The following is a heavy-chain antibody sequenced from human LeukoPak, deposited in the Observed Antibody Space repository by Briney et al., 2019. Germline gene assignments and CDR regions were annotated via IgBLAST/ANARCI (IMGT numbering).Heavy chain of an antibody. CDR2: INHSAGT. D-gene: IGHD3-10*01. V-gene: IGHV4-34*01. CDR1: GGSFSGFF. J-gene: IGHJ4*02. CDR3: ARGRIPDDSGSRGDYFDY. Sequence: SETLSLTCAVYGGSFSGFFWTWIRQPPGKGLEWIGEINHSAGTNYNPSPKSRVTISIDTSKNQFSLKVDSVTAADTAVYYCARGRIPDDSGSRGDYFDYWGQGSLVTVSS.